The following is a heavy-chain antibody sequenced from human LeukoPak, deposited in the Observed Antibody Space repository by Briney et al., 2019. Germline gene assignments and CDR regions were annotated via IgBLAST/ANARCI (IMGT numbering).Heavy chain of an antibody. J-gene: IGHJ3*01. Sequence: GESLKISCKGSGYTFTNYWIGWGRQMPGKGLEWMGVIYPDDSETAFSPSFQGQVTISADKSINTAFLQWSSLKASDTAMYYCARSQDSSSDAFDVWGQGTMVTVSS. D-gene: IGHD6-13*01. V-gene: IGHV5-51*01. CDR1: GYTFTNYW. CDR2: IYPDDSET. CDR3: ARSQDSSSDAFDV.